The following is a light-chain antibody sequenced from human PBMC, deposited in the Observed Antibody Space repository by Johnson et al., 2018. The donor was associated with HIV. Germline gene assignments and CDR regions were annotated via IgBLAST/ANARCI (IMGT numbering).Light chain of an antibody. Sequence: QSLLTQPPSVSAAPGQKVTVSCSGSNTNIGNDFVSWYQQLPGKAPRLLIYDNNKRPSGIPDRFSGSKSGTSATLGITGLQTGDEADYYCVGWVSSLSGYVFGIRTTVTVL. J-gene: IGLJ1*01. CDR2: DNN. V-gene: IGLV1-51*01. CDR1: NTNIGNDF. CDR3: VGWVSSLSGYV.